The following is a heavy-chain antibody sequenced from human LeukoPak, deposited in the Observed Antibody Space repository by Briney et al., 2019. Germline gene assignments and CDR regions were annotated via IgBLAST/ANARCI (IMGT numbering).Heavy chain of an antibody. D-gene: IGHD1-7*01. CDR3: ARSSSGAGTSRVVDY. CDR2: ICYSGST. J-gene: IGHJ4*02. Sequence: SETLSLTCTVSGGSISSSSYYWGWIRQPPGKGLEWIGSICYSGSTYYNPSLKSRVTISVDTSKNQFSLKLSSVTAADTAVYYCARSSSGAGTSRVVDYWGQGTLVTVSS. CDR1: GGSISSSSYY. V-gene: IGHV4-39*01.